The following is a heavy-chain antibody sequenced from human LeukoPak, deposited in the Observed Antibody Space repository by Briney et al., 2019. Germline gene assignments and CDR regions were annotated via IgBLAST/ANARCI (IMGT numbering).Heavy chain of an antibody. V-gene: IGHV3-23*01. D-gene: IGHD2-15*01. J-gene: IGHJ4*02. CDR2: ITGSGDST. CDR3: AKGPHCSGGSCPFDY. Sequence: PGGSLRLSCAASGFTFSSCAMTWVRQAPVKGLEWVSTITGSGDSTFYADSVKGRFTISRDNSKNTLYLQINSLRAEDTAVYYCAKGPHCSGGSCPFDYWGQGTLVTVSS. CDR1: GFTFSSCA.